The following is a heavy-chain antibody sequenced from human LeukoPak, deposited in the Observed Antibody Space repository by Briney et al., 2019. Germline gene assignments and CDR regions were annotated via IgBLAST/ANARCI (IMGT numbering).Heavy chain of an antibody. CDR3: ATFAGY. CDR1: GFTVSSNY. CDR2: ILSSGSTI. Sequence: GGSLRLSCAASGFTVSSNYMSCGREAPGKGLEWLAYILSSGSTIYYADSVKGRFTISRDNAKNSLYLQMNSLRAEDTAVYYCATFAGYWGQGTLVTVSS. J-gene: IGHJ4*02. V-gene: IGHV3-11*04.